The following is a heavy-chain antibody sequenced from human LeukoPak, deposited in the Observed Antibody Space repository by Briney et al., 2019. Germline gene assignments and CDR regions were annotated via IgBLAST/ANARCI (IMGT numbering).Heavy chain of an antibody. CDR3: ARRSAAAGIDAFDI. CDR1: GFSFRNYD. CDR2: VGTGGDT. V-gene: IGHV3-13*01. Sequence: TGGSLRLSCSASGFSFRNYDMHWVRQPTGEGLEWVSAVGTGGDTYYAGSVKGRFTVVRENAKNTLYLQMNSLRAGDTAMDYCARRSAAAGIDAFDIWGQGTMVTVSS. J-gene: IGHJ3*02. D-gene: IGHD6-13*01.